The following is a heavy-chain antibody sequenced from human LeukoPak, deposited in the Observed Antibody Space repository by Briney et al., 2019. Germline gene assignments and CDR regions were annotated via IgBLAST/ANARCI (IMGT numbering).Heavy chain of an antibody. CDR1: GYTFTGYY. CDR2: INPNSGGT. D-gene: IGHD5-12*01. V-gene: IGHV1-2*04. J-gene: IGHJ6*02. CDR3: ARDLGRIVATMNYYYGMDV. Sequence: AASVKVCCKASGYTFTGYYMHWVRQAPGQGLEWMGWINPNSGGTNYAQKFQGWVTMTRDTSISTAYMELSRLRSDDTAVYYCARDLGRIVATMNYYYGMDVWGQGTTVTVSS.